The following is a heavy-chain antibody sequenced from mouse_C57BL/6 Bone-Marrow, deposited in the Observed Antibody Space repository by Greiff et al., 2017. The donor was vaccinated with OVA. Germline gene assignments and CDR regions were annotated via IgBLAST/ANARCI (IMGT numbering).Heavy chain of an antibody. CDR3: AREDYYGSSPYWYFDV. CDR1: GYSFTGYY. V-gene: IGHV1-42*01. Sequence: VQLQQSGPELVKPGASVKISCKASGYSFTGYYMNWVKQSPEKSLEWIGEINPSTGGTTYNQKFKAKATLTVDKSSSTAYMQLKSLTSEDSAVYYCAREDYYGSSPYWYFDVWGTGTTVTVSS. D-gene: IGHD1-1*01. CDR2: INPSTGGT. J-gene: IGHJ1*03.